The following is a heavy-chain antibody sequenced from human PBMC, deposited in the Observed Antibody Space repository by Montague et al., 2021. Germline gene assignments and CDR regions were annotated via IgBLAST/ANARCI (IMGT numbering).Heavy chain of an antibody. CDR3: ASDWGPFDY. Sequence: SETLSLTCGVYGGSLSEYYWTWIRQSPEKGLEWIGEVRHIGSTNYNPSLKSRVTMSVDKSKNQFSLKLRSVTAADTAVYYCASDWGPFDYWSQGTVVTVSS. CDR2: VRHIGST. D-gene: IGHD3-16*01. J-gene: IGHJ4*02. CDR1: GGSLSEYY. V-gene: IGHV4-34*01.